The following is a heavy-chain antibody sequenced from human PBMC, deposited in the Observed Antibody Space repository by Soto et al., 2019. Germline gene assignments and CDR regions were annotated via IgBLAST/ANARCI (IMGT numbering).Heavy chain of an antibody. CDR3: AKGAGYDTSGYYYALFDA. CDR1: VVTFCNYS. Sequence: XGSLRPFSSASVVTFCNYSLIWVRQAPGKGLEWVSAIIDSGGNTYYEDSVKGRFTISRDNSKNTLYLQMNSLRAEDTAVYYCAKGAGYDTSGYYYALFDAWGQGALVTVSS. V-gene: IGHV3-23*01. CDR2: IIDSGGNT. D-gene: IGHD3-22*01. J-gene: IGHJ4*02.